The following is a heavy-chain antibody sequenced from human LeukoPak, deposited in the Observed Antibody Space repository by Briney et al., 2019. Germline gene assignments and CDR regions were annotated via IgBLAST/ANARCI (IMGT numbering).Heavy chain of an antibody. Sequence: PSETLSLTCTVSGGSISSHYWSWIRQPPGKGLEWIGHIYYSGSTNYNPSLKSRVTISVDTSKNQFSLKLSSVTAADTAVYYCARACGSGLPDYWGQGTLVTVSS. D-gene: IGHD6-19*01. J-gene: IGHJ4*02. CDR2: IYYSGST. CDR3: ARACGSGLPDY. V-gene: IGHV4-59*11. CDR1: GGSISSHY.